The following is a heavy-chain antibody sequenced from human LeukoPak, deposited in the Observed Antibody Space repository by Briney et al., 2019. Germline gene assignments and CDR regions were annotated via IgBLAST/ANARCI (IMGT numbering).Heavy chain of an antibody. CDR3: ATDLGYYYYYGMDV. CDR1: GYTLTELS. CDR2: FDPEDGET. V-gene: IGHV1-24*01. Sequence: GASVKVSCKVSGYTLTELSMHWVRQAPGKGLEWMGGFDPEDGETIYAQKFQGRVTTTEDTSTDTAYMELSSLRSEDTAVYYCATDLGYYYYYGMDVWGQGTTVTVSS. J-gene: IGHJ6*02.